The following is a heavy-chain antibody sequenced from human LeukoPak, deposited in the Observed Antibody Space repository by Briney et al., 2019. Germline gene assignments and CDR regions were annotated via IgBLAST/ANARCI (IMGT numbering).Heavy chain of an antibody. CDR3: ARGNSGTFDY. D-gene: IGHD1-26*01. J-gene: IGHJ4*02. CDR1: GFTFSTSW. V-gene: IGHV3-74*01. Sequence: GGSLRLSCAASGFTFSTSWMHWVRQAPGKGLVWVSRNYSDESSIRYADSVKGRFTISRDNAKNTLYLQMNSLRAEDTAVYYCARGNSGTFDYWGQGTLVTVSS. CDR2: NYSDESSI.